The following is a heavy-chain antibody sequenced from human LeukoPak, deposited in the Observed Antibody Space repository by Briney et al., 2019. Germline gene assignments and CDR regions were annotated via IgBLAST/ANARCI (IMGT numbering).Heavy chain of an antibody. CDR3: ARDSETHYDFWSGYFGYYYGMDV. J-gene: IGHJ6*02. V-gene: IGHV1-2*06. CDR1: GYTFTGYY. Sequence: GASVKVSCKASGYTFTGYYMHWVRQAPGQGLEWMGRIDPNSGGTNYAQKFQGRVTMTRDTSISTAYMELSRLRSDDTAVYYCARDSETHYDFWSGYFGYYYGMDVWGQGTTVTVSS. CDR2: IDPNSGGT. D-gene: IGHD3-3*01.